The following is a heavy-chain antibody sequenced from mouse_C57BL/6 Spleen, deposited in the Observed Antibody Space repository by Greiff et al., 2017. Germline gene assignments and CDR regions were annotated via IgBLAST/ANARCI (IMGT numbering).Heavy chain of an antibody. CDR3: ARNDYDDY. J-gene: IGHJ2*01. CDR1: GYTFTDYY. CDR2: INPNNGGT. Sequence: EVKLQQSGPELVKPGASVKISCKASGYTFTDYYMNWVKQSHGKSLEWIGDINPNNGGTSYNQKFKGKATLTVDKSSSTAYMELRSLTSEDSAVYYCARNDYDDYWGQGTTLTVSS. V-gene: IGHV1-26*01. D-gene: IGHD2-4*01.